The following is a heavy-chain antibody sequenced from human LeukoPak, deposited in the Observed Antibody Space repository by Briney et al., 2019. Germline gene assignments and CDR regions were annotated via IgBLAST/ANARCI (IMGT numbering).Heavy chain of an antibody. CDR3: VKGNSGSYYGAFDI. D-gene: IGHD1-26*01. J-gene: IGHJ3*02. V-gene: IGHV3-30*18. CDR2: ISNDGSNQ. Sequence: AGGSLRLSCAASGFTFSTYGMDWVRQAPGKGLEWVAVISNDGSNQDYVDFVKGRFTISRDNSKNTPYLQMNSLRAEDTAIYYCVKGNSGSYYGAFDIWGQGTMVTVSS. CDR1: GFTFSTYG.